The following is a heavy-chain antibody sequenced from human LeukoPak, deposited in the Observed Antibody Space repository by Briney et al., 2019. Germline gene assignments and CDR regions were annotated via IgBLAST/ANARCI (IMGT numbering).Heavy chain of an antibody. J-gene: IGHJ4*02. CDR3: ARDLISGHYTFDY. D-gene: IGHD1-26*01. Sequence: TGGSLRLSCAASAYPFSSFSMNWVRQAPGKGLEWVSYISSTSSTIYYADSVKGRFTVSRDNAKNSLYLQMNSLRDDDTAVYYCARDLISGHYTFDYWGQGTLVTVSS. CDR1: AYPFSSFS. CDR2: ISSTSSTI. V-gene: IGHV3-48*02.